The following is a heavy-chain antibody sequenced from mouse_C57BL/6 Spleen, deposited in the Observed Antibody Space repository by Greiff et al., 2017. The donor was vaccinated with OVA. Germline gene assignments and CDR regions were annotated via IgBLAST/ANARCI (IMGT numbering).Heavy chain of an antibody. Sequence: VQGVESGAELVRPGASVTLSCKASGYTFTDYEMHWVKQTPVHGLEWIGAIDPETGGTAYNQKFKGKAILTADKSSSTAYMELRSLTSEDSAVYYCTRTAIYYYGSKYFDVWGTGTTVTVSS. V-gene: IGHV1-15*01. CDR2: IDPETGGT. J-gene: IGHJ1*03. CDR3: TRTAIYYYGSKYFDV. D-gene: IGHD1-1*01. CDR1: GYTFTDYE.